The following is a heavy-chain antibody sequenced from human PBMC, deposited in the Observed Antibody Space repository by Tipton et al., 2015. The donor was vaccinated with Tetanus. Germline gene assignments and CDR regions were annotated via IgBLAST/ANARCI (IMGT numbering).Heavy chain of an antibody. J-gene: IGHJ4*02. CDR3: PTSRIVGSGSRVDY. D-gene: IGHD1-26*01. CDR1: GLFFKNAW. V-gene: IGHV3-15*07. Sequence: SLRLSCATSGLFFKNAWMNWVRQAPGKGLEWVGRIKSKTDGGTTDYAARGEARFSISRDDSKNTLFLQMNSLKTEDTALYYCPTSRIVGSGSRVDYWGRGTLVTVSS. CDR2: IKSKTDGGTT.